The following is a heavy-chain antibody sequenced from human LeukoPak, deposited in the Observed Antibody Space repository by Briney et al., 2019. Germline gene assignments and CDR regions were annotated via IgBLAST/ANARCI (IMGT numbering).Heavy chain of an antibody. J-gene: IGHJ4*02. CDR3: AKDPSKPIVVVPAASFDY. CDR2: ISGSGGST. CDR1: GFTFSSYA. D-gene: IGHD2-2*01. Sequence: GGSLRLSCAASGFTFSSYAMSWVRQAPGKGLEWVSAISGSGGSTYYADSVKGRFTISRDNSKNTLYLQMNSLRAEDTAVYYCAKDPSKPIVVVPAASFDYWGQGTLVTVSS. V-gene: IGHV3-23*01.